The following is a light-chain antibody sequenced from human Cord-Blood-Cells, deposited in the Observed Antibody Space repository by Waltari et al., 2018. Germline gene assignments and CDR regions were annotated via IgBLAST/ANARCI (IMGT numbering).Light chain of an antibody. V-gene: IGKV3-11*01. Sequence: EIVLTQSPATLSLSPGERATPSCRASQSVSSYLAWYKQKPGQAPRLLIYEASNRATGIPARFSGSGSGTDFTLTISSLEPEDFAVYYCQQRSNWPRTFGPGTKVDIK. J-gene: IGKJ3*01. CDR2: EAS. CDR3: QQRSNWPRT. CDR1: QSVSSY.